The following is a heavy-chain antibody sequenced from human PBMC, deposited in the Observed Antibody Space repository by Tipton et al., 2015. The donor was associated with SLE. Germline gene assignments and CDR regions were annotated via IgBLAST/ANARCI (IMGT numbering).Heavy chain of an antibody. V-gene: IGHV4-34*01. Sequence: TLSLTCAVYGGSFSGYYWSWIRQPPGKGLEWIGSIYYSGSTYYNPSLKRRVTMSVDTSKNQFSLKLSSVTAADTAVYYCARVGSSYMDVWGKGTTVNVSS. D-gene: IGHD1-26*01. CDR2: IYYSGST. J-gene: IGHJ6*03. CDR3: ARVGSSYMDV. CDR1: GGSFSGYY.